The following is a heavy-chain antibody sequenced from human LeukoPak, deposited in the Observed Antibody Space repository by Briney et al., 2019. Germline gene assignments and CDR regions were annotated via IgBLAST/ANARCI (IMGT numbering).Heavy chain of an antibody. V-gene: IGHV3-53*04. Sequence: GGSLRLSCTASGFTFRNFAMSWVRQAPGKGPEWVSVIYSGGSTYYADSVKGRFTISRHNSKNTLYLQMNSLRAEDTAVYYCARGGELDDAFDIWGQGTMVTVSS. J-gene: IGHJ3*02. D-gene: IGHD1-26*01. CDR3: ARGGELDDAFDI. CDR1: GFTFRNFA. CDR2: IYSGGST.